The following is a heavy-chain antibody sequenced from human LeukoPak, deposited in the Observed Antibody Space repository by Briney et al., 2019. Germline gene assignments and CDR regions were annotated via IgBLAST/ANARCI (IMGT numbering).Heavy chain of an antibody. CDR3: ARMVVPAAYFDY. V-gene: IGHV4-59*01. Sequence: SETLSLTCTVSGGSISSYYWSWIRQPPGKGLEWIGYIYYSGSTNYNPSLKSRVTISVDTSKNQFSLKLSSVTAADTAVYYCARMVVPAAYFDYWGQGTLVTVSS. CDR2: IYYSGST. D-gene: IGHD2-2*01. CDR1: GGSISSYY. J-gene: IGHJ4*02.